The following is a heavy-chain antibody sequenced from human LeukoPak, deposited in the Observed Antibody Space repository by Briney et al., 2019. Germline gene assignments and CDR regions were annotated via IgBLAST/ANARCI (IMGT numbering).Heavy chain of an antibody. CDR2: LFSNGRT. CDR3: ATSQWLIPSY. Sequence: SETLSLTCTVSSGSISRGSYFWGWIRQPPGKGLEWIGNLFSNGRTYYNPSFRSRVNISLDSSKKNSSLNLTSVTAADTAVYYCATSQWLIPSYWGQGTLVTVSS. J-gene: IGHJ4*02. V-gene: IGHV4-39*02. CDR1: SGSISRGSYF. D-gene: IGHD6-19*01.